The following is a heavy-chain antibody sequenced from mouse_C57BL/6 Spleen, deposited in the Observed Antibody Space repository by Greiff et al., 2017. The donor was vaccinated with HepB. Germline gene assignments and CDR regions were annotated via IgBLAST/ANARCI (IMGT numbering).Heavy chain of an antibody. CDR2: IYPRSGNT. CDR1: GYTFTSYG. Sequence: VQGVESGAELARPGASVKLSCKASGYTFTSYGISWVKQRTGQGLEWIGEIYPRSGNTYYNEKFKGKATLTADKSSSTAYMELRSLTSEDSAVYFCARRYDGYFDYWGQGTTLTVSS. CDR3: ARRYDGYFDY. J-gene: IGHJ2*01. V-gene: IGHV1-81*01. D-gene: IGHD2-3*01.